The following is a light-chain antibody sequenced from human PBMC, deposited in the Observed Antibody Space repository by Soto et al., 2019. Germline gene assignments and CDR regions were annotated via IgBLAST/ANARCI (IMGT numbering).Light chain of an antibody. V-gene: IGKV3D-15*01. Sequence: TVWMQSPRKLSLSGGGVAIGGCRASQSVSSNLAWYQQKPGQAPRLLIYDASNRATGIPARFSGSGSGTAFTLTISSLQSEEFAVYYCQQYNTWPWTFGQGTKVDIK. CDR2: DAS. J-gene: IGKJ1*01. CDR3: QQYNTWPWT. CDR1: QSVSSN.